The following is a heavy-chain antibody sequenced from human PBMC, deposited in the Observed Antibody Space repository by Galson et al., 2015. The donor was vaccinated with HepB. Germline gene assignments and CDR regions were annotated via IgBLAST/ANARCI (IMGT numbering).Heavy chain of an antibody. CDR1: GFTFNSHG. D-gene: IGHD3-10*01. Sequence: SLRLSCAASGFTFNSHGMHWVRQAPGKGLEWMAIVSYDGRNQYYADSVKGRFTISRDNSKNTLYLQMNSLRAEDTAVYYCARDTLVSLDYWGQGTLVTVSS. V-gene: IGHV3-30*03. J-gene: IGHJ4*02. CDR2: VSYDGRNQ. CDR3: ARDTLVSLDY.